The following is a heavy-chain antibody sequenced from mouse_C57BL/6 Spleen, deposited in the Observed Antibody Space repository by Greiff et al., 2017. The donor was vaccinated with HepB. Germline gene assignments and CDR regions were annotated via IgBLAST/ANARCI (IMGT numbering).Heavy chain of an antibody. J-gene: IGHJ4*01. D-gene: IGHD4-1*01. CDR3: ARPLTVNYYAMDY. CDR1: GFTFSDYY. CDR2: ISTGGGST. V-gene: IGHV5-12*01. Sequence: DVHLVESGGGLVQPGGSLKLSCAASGFTFSDYYMYWVRQTPEKRLEWVAYISTGGGSTYYPDTVKGRITLPRDNAKNTLYLQMSRLKSEDTAMYYCARPLTVNYYAMDYWGQGTSVTVSS.